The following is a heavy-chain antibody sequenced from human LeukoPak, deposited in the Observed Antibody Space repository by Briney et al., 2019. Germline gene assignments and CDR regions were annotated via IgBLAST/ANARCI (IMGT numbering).Heavy chain of an antibody. CDR2: ISSSGSTI. CDR3: ARDYGRENYYYYGMDV. Sequence: GGSLRLSWAASGFTFSSYEMNWVRQAPGKGLEWVSYISSSGSTIYYADSVKGRFTISRDNAKSSLYLQMNSLRAEDTAVYYCARDYGRENYYYYGMDVWGQGTTVTVSS. J-gene: IGHJ6*02. V-gene: IGHV3-48*03. CDR1: GFTFSSYE. D-gene: IGHD3-10*01.